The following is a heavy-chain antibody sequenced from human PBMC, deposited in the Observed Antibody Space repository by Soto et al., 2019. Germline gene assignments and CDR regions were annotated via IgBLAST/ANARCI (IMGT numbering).Heavy chain of an antibody. CDR3: ARWSGMIDH. V-gene: IGHV3-7*01. J-gene: IGHJ4*02. Sequence: PGGSLRLSCAASVFTFSNHWMNLVSQTPGKGLEWLDNIKQDGSERYYVDSVRGRFTISRENANNSLFLQMNSLSLEDTAVYFCARWSGMIDHWGQGKLVTVSS. D-gene: IGHD6-13*01. CDR2: IKQDGSER. CDR1: VFTFSNHW.